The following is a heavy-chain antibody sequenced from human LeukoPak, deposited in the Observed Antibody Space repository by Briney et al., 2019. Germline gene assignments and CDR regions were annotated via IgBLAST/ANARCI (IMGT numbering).Heavy chain of an antibody. CDR1: GGSISSSSYY. CDR3: GRITMIVDPDWYFDL. V-gene: IGHV4-39*07. D-gene: IGHD3-22*01. J-gene: IGHJ2*01. CDR2: INHSGST. Sequence: PSETLSLTCTVSGGSISSSSYYWGWIRHPPGKGLEWIGEINHSGSTNYNPSLKSRVTISVDTSKNLFSLKLSSVTAADTAVYYCGRITMIVDPDWYFDLWGRGTLVTVSS.